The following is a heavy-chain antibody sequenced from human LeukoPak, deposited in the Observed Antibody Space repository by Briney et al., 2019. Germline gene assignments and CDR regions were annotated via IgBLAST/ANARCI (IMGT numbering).Heavy chain of an antibody. V-gene: IGHV4-59*01. D-gene: IGHD3-16*01. CDR2: IYYSGST. CDR3: ARETSQKGAHYMDV. CDR1: GGSISSYY. Sequence: SETLSLTCTVSGGSISSYYWSWIRQPPGKGLEWIGYIYYSGSTNYNPSLKSRVTISVDTSKNQFSLKLSSVTAADAAVYYCARETSQKGAHYMDVWGKGTTVTISS. J-gene: IGHJ6*03.